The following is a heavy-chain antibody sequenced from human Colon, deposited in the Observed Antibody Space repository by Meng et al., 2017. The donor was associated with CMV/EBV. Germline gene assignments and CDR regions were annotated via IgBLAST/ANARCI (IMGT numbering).Heavy chain of an antibody. Sequence: GESLKISCAGSGFPFSTYAMSWVRQAPGKGLEWVSLISWDGGSTYYADSVKGRFTISRDNSKNSLYLQMNSLRAEDTALYYCAKDISSIVVVPAGVDYYYGMDVWGQGTTVTVSS. V-gene: IGHV3-43D*03. J-gene: IGHJ6*02. CDR3: AKDISSIVVVPAGVDYYYGMDV. D-gene: IGHD2-2*01. CDR2: ISWDGGST. CDR1: GFPFSTYA.